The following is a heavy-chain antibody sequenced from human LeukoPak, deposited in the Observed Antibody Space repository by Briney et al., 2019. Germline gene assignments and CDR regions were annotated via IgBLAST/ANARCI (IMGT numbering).Heavy chain of an antibody. CDR3: ARVGVAGFDY. CDR1: GFTIDDYW. D-gene: IGHD3-3*01. Sequence: GGSLRLSCAASGFTIDDYWMSGVRQAPGKGLEWVANIKEDVSDKYYVDSVKGRFTISRDNAKNSLYLQMSRLRAEDTAVYYCARVGVAGFDYWGQGILVTVSS. J-gene: IGHJ4*02. V-gene: IGHV3-7*03. CDR2: IKEDVSDK.